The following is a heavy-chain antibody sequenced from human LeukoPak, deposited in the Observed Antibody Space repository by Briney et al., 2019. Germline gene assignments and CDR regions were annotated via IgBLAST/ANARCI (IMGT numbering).Heavy chain of an antibody. D-gene: IGHD3-10*01. Sequence: SETLSLTCAVYGGSFSGYYWSWIRQPPGKGLEWIGEINHSGSTNYNPSRKGRVTISVDTSKNQFSLKLSSVTAADTAVYYCARSPKSSMVRGVRANWAFDIWGQGTMVTVSS. V-gene: IGHV4-34*01. CDR3: ARSPKSSMVRGVRANWAFDI. CDR2: INHSGST. J-gene: IGHJ3*02. CDR1: GGSFSGYY.